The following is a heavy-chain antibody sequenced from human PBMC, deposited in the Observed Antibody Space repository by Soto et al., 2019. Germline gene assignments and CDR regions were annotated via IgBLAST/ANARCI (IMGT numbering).Heavy chain of an antibody. Sequence: EVHLLESGGGLVQPGGSLRLSCSASGFTFSNYAMSWVRQAPGKGLEWVSGISGSGGSTYYADSVKGRFTISRDKSKNIRYLQMTSLRVEDTAIYYCAKGAQQLVVYVDAFDVWGRGTMVTVSS. V-gene: IGHV3-23*01. J-gene: IGHJ3*01. CDR1: GFTFSNYA. CDR2: ISGSGGST. CDR3: AKGAQQLVVYVDAFDV. D-gene: IGHD6-13*01.